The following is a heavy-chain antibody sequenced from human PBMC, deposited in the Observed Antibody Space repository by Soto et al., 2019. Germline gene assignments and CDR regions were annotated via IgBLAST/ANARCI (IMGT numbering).Heavy chain of an antibody. D-gene: IGHD6-19*01. J-gene: IGHJ3*02. V-gene: IGHV1-58*02. CDR1: GFTFTSSA. CDR3: AAPSSGWFNDAFDI. CDR2: IVVGSSNT. Sequence: ASVKVSCKASGFTFTSSAMQWVRQARGQRLEWIGWIVVGSSNTNYAQKFQERVTITRDMTTSTAYMELSSLRSEDTAVYYCAAPSSGWFNDAFDIWGQGTMVTVSS.